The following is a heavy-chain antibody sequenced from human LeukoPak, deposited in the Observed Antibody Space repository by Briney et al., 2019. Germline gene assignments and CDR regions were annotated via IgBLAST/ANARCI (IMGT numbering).Heavy chain of an antibody. Sequence: PGGSLRLSCAASGFTFSSYAMSWVRQAPGKGLEWASAISGSGGSTYYADSVKGRFTISRDNSKNTLYLHMNSLRAEDTAVYYCARSAAAGRIVATFAYWGQGTLVTVSS. J-gene: IGHJ4*02. CDR2: ISGSGGST. CDR1: GFTFSSYA. CDR3: ARSAAAGRIVATFAY. D-gene: IGHD5-12*01. V-gene: IGHV3-23*01.